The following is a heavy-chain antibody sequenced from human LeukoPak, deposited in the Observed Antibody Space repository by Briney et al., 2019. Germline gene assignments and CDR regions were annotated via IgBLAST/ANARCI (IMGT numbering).Heavy chain of an antibody. CDR3: ARVGYCSHGSCLRLDWYFDL. CDR1: GYSISSGYY. Sequence: SETLSLTCTVSGYSISSGYYWGWIRQPPGKGLEWIGSIYHSGSTYYNPSLKSRVTISVDTSKNQFSLKLSSVTAADTAVYYCARVGYCSHGSCLRLDWYFDLWGRGTLVTVSS. J-gene: IGHJ2*01. D-gene: IGHD2-15*01. CDR2: IYHSGST. V-gene: IGHV4-38-2*02.